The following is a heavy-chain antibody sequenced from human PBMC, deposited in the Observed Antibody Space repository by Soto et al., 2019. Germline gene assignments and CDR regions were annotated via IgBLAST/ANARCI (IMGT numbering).Heavy chain of an antibody. CDR1: GFPFGSYG. V-gene: IGHV3-33*01. Sequence: GGSLRLSCAASGFPFGSYGMHWVRQAPGKGLECVALIWYDGSSNYYADSVKGRFSISRDNSKNTLYLQMNSLRAEDTAVYYCARDRGGTAMFYGMGGWGQGTTVTVSS. D-gene: IGHD5-18*01. J-gene: IGHJ6*02. CDR3: ARDRGGTAMFYGMGG. CDR2: IWYDGSSN.